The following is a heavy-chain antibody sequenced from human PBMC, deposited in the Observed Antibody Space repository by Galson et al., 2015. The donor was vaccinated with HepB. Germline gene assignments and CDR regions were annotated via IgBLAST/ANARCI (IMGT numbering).Heavy chain of an antibody. CDR1: GFTFNMYS. CDR3: ARDPDGGKPLDY. J-gene: IGHJ4*02. Sequence: SLRLSCAASGFTFNMYSMNWVRQAPGKGLEWLSSINPNTDYIYYADSVKGRFTISRDNAKNSLFLQMESLRAEDTAIYYCARDPDGGKPLDYLGQGTLVTVSS. CDR2: INPNTDYI. D-gene: IGHD4-23*01. V-gene: IGHV3-21*01.